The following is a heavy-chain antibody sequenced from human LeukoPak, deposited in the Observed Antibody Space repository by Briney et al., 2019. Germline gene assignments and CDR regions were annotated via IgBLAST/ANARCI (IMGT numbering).Heavy chain of an antibody. CDR2: IIPILGTA. J-gene: IGHJ5*02. D-gene: IGHD3-3*01. V-gene: IGHV1-69*13. Sequence: SVKVSCKASGGTFSSYAISWVRQAPGQGLEWMGGIIPILGTANYAQKFQGRVTITADESTSTAYMELSGLRSEDMAVYYCARDRFVYDFWSGPVSIHNWFDPWGQGTLVTVSS. CDR3: ARDRFVYDFWSGPVSIHNWFDP. CDR1: GGTFSSYA.